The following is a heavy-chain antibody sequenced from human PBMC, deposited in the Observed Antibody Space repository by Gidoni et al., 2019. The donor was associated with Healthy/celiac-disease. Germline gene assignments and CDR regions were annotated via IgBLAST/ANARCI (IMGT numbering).Heavy chain of an antibody. J-gene: IGHJ4*02. CDR1: GFTFDDYA. Sequence: EVQLVESGGGLVQHGRSLRLSCAASGFTFDDYARHWVRQAPGEGMEWVSGISWNSGSIGYADSVKGRFTISRDNAKNSLYLQMNSLRAEDTALYYCAKDITRSLSIAVAGTYDYWGQGTLVTVSS. V-gene: IGHV3-9*01. CDR3: AKDITRSLSIAVAGTYDY. D-gene: IGHD6-19*01. CDR2: ISWNSGSI.